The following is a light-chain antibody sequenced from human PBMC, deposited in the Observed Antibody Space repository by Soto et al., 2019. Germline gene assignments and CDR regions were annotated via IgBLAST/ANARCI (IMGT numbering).Light chain of an antibody. CDR1: SSDVGGYNY. CDR3: SSYTSSIL. J-gene: IGLJ2*01. Sequence: QSALTQPASVSGSPGQSITISCTGTSSDVGGYNYVSWYQQHPGKAPKLMIYDVSNRPSGVSKRFSGSKSGNTASLTISGLQGEDEADYYCSSYTSSILFGGGTKLTVL. V-gene: IGLV2-14*01. CDR2: DVS.